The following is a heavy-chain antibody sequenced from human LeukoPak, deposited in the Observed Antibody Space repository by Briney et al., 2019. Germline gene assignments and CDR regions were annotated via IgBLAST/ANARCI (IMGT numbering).Heavy chain of an antibody. Sequence: ASVKVSCKASVYTFTGYYMHWVRQAPGQGLEWMGRINPNSGGTNYAQKFQGRVTMTRDTSISTAYMELSRLRSDDTAVYYCARDRALVRYFGWLQPWGQGTLVTVSS. CDR2: INPNSGGT. CDR1: VYTFTGYY. D-gene: IGHD3-9*01. V-gene: IGHV1-2*06. CDR3: ARDRALVRYFGWLQP. J-gene: IGHJ5*02.